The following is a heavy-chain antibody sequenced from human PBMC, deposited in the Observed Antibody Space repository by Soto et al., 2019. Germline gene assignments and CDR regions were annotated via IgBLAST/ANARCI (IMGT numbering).Heavy chain of an antibody. V-gene: IGHV1-69*05. D-gene: IGHD5-18*01. CDR2: IIPIIGKT. CDR3: AREGVDTASAGKFDY. J-gene: IGHJ4*02. CDR1: GYTFTSYG. Sequence: GASVKVSCKASGYTFTSYGISWVRQAPGQGLEWMGWIIPIIGKTNYAQKFQGRVTITTDASTSTAYMELSSLRSEDTAVYYCAREGVDTASAGKFDYWGQGTLVTVSS.